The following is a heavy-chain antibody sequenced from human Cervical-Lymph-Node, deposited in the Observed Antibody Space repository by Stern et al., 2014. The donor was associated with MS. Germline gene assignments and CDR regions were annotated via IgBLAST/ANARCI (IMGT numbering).Heavy chain of an antibody. CDR1: GFKFDDFA. CDR3: AKADDYAAGIDA. D-gene: IGHD3-16*01. J-gene: IGHJ5*02. V-gene: IGHV3-9*01. CDR2: LGWNSEGR. Sequence: MQLVQSGGGMVQPGRSLRLSCEASGFKFDDFAIHWVRQAPGKGLEWVSGLGWNSEGRGYADSVQGRFTISRDNAKSSLYLQMNSLTAEDTALYYCAKADDYAAGIDAWGQGTLVVVSS.